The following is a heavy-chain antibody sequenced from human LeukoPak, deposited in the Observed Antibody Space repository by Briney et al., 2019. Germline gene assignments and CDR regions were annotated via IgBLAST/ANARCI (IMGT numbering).Heavy chain of an antibody. D-gene: IGHD2-2*02. J-gene: IGHJ4*02. CDR3: ARVGCSSTSCYTDEHFDY. Sequence: PGGSLRLSCAASGFTFSSYALSWVRQAPGKGLEWVSAISISGGSTYYADSVKGRFTISRDNSKNTLYLQMNSLRVEDTAVYYCARVGCSSTSCYTDEHFDYWGQGTLVTVSS. CDR1: GFTFSSYA. V-gene: IGHV3-23*01. CDR2: ISISGGST.